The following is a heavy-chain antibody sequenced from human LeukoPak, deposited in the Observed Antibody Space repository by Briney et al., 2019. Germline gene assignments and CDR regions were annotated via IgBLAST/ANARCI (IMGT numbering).Heavy chain of an antibody. CDR1: GGTFSSYA. CDR3: ARPLGYCSSTSCYSAAFDI. V-gene: IGHV1-69*05. D-gene: IGHD2-2*01. Sequence: GASVNVSCTASGGTFSSYAISWVRQAPGQGLEWMGGIIPIFGTANYAQKFQGRVTITTDESTSTAYMELSSLRSEDTAVYYCARPLGYCSSTSCYSAAFDIWGQGTMVTVSS. J-gene: IGHJ3*02. CDR2: IIPIFGTA.